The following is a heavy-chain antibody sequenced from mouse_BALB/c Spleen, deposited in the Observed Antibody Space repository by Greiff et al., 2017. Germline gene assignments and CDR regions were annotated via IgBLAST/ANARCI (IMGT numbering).Heavy chain of an antibody. Sequence: VQLQQSGAELVRPGVSVKISCKGSGYTFTDYAMHWVKQSHAKSLEWIGVISTYYGDASYNQKFKGKATMTVDKSSSTAYMELARLTSEDSAIYYCARGRGNYLDVWGAGTTVTVSS. J-gene: IGHJ1*01. CDR1: GYTFTDYA. CDR3: ARGRGNYLDV. V-gene: IGHV1S137*01. CDR2: ISTYYGDA. D-gene: IGHD2-1*01.